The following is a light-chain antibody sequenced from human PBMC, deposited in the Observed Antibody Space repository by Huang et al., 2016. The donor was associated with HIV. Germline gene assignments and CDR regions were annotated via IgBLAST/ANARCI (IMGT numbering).Light chain of an antibody. CDR3: QQHYSSPPT. V-gene: IGKV4-1*01. CDR1: QSLLYNSNNKNY. Sequence: DIVMTQSPDSLAVSLGERATINCKSSQSLLYNSNNKNYLAWYQQKPGQPPNLLIYWASSRKCGVPDRFSGSGSETDFTLTISSLQAEDVAVYYCQQHYSSPPTFGQGTKLEIK. CDR2: WAS. J-gene: IGKJ2*01.